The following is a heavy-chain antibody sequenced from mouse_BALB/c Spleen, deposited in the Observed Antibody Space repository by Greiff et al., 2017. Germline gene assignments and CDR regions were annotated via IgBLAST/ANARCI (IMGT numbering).Heavy chain of an antibody. CDR3: KGDYPWFAY. D-gene: IGHD2-4*01. V-gene: IGHV1S53*01. CDR1: GYTFTDHA. CDR2: ISPGNGDI. J-gene: IGHJ3*01. Sequence: VQLQQSDAELVKPGASVKISCKASGYTFTDHAIHWVKQKPEQGLEWIGYISPGNGDIKYNKKFKGKATLTADKSSSTAYMQLNSLTSEDSAVYCCKGDYPWFAYWGQGTLVTVSA.